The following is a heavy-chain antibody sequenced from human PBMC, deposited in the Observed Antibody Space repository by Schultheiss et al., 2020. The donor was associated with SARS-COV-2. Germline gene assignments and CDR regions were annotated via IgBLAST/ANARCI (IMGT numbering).Heavy chain of an antibody. CDR2: ISYDGSNK. V-gene: IGHV3-30*03. D-gene: IGHD3-16*01. CDR1: GFTFSSYG. J-gene: IGHJ4*02. Sequence: GGSLRLSCAASGFTFSSYGMHWVRQAPGKGLEWVAVISYDGSNKYYADSVKGRFTISRDNSKNSLYLQMNSLRAEDTAVYYCARDEDGGGPFTNFDYWGQGTLVTVSS. CDR3: ARDEDGGGPFTNFDY.